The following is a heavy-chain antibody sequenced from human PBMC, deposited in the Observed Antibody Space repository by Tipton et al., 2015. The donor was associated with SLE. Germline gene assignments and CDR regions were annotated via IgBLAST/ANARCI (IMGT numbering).Heavy chain of an antibody. D-gene: IGHD3-9*01. CDR1: GFTFSNAW. CDR2: IKSKTDGGTT. J-gene: IGHJ4*01. CDR3: AKPDWVPHFDY. V-gene: IGHV3-15*07. Sequence: SLRLSCAASGFTFSNAWMNWVRQAPGKGLEWVGRIKSKTDGGTTDYAAPVKGRFTISRDDSKNTLYLQMNSLKTEDTAVYYCAKPDWVPHFDYWGHGTLVTVSS.